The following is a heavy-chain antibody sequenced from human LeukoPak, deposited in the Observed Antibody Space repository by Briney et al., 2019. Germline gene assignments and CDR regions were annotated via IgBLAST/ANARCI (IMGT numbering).Heavy chain of an antibody. CDR1: GGTFSGYY. Sequence: PSEALSLTCAVYGGTFSGYYWSWIRQPPGKRLEWVGESNDSGGTNYNPSLKSRVTISADKSKNQVSLKLTSVTAADTAVYYCARLSVIVGSTLEYYYYYMDVWGQGTTVTVSS. D-gene: IGHD1-26*01. J-gene: IGHJ6*03. CDR3: ARLSVIVGSTLEYYYYYMDV. V-gene: IGHV4-34*01. CDR2: SNDSGGT.